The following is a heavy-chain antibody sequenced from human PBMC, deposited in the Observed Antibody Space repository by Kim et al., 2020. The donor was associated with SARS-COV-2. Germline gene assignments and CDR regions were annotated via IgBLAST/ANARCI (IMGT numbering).Heavy chain of an antibody. Sequence: SETLSLTCSVSDASLRSYYWNWIGQTAGKGLEWIGRIYISGSAYYNRSLRSRVTMSVGTSKNQFSLRLTSVTAADSAVYFCVRGNKGYYFDYWGQGLLVTVSS. J-gene: IGHJ4*02. CDR1: DASLRSYY. CDR2: IYISGSA. CDR3: VRGNKGYYFDY. V-gene: IGHV4-4*07.